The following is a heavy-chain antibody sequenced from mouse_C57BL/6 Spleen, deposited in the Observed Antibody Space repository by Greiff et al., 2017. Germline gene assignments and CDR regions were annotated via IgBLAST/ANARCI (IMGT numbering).Heavy chain of an antibody. V-gene: IGHV1-15*01. CDR2: IDPETGGT. CDR1: GYTFTDYE. CDR3: TRDQSAYGYYFDY. J-gene: IGHJ2*01. D-gene: IGHD2-2*01. Sequence: VHLQQSGAELVRPGASVTLSCKASGYTFTDYEMHWVKQTPVHGLEWIGAIDPETGGTAYNQKFKGKAILTADKSSSTAYMELRSLTSEDSAVYYCTRDQSAYGYYFDYWGQGTTLTVSS.